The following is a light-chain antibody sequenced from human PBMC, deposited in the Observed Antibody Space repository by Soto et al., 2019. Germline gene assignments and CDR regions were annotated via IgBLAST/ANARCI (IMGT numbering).Light chain of an antibody. CDR1: QGIGND. Sequence: ALQMTQSPSSLSVSVGDRVTITCRASQGIGNDVGWYQQKPGKAPKLLIYAASSLQSGVPSRFSGSRSGTDFTLTISSLQPEDFATYYCLQDHTYPLTFGGGTKVELK. J-gene: IGKJ4*01. CDR3: LQDHTYPLT. V-gene: IGKV1-6*01. CDR2: AAS.